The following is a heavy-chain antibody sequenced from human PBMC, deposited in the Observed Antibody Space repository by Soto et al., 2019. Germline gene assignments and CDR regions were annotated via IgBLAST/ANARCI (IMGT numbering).Heavy chain of an antibody. CDR2: ISSSSSYI. D-gene: IGHD3-22*01. J-gene: IGHJ4*02. CDR3: ASKRGSFYDSSGYYLLFDY. Sequence: PGVSLRLSCAASGFTFSSYSMNWVRQAPGKGLEWVSSISSSSSYIYYADSVKGRFTISRDNAKNSLYLQMNSLRAEDTAVYYCASKRGSFYDSSGYYLLFDYWGQGTLVTVSS. CDR1: GFTFSSYS. V-gene: IGHV3-21*01.